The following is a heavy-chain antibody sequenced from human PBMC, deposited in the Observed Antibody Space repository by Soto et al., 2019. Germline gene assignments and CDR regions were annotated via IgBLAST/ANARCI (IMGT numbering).Heavy chain of an antibody. V-gene: IGHV3-23*01. Sequence: EVQLLESGGGFIQPGGSLRLSCAASGFTFSSYAMSWVHQAPGKGLEWVSGISGSGSSTYYADSVKGRFTISRDNSKNTLYLQMNSLRAEDTAVYYCAKDPGGPSSGYYFDYWGQGTLVTVSS. CDR2: ISGSGSST. J-gene: IGHJ4*02. CDR3: AKDPGGPSSGYYFDY. D-gene: IGHD3-10*01. CDR1: GFTFSSYA.